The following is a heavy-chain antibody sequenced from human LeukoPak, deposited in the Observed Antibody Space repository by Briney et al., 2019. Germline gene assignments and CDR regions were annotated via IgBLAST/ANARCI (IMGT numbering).Heavy chain of an antibody. CDR3: ARLAPRYSSSLRSGFDY. V-gene: IGHV1-8*01. J-gene: IGHJ4*02. Sequence: ASVKVSCKASGYTFTSYDINWVRQATGQGLEWMGWMNPNSGNTGYAQRFQGRVTMTRNTSISTAYMELSSLRSEDTAVYYCARLAPRYSSSLRSGFDYWGQGTLVTVSS. D-gene: IGHD6-6*01. CDR1: GYTFTSYD. CDR2: MNPNSGNT.